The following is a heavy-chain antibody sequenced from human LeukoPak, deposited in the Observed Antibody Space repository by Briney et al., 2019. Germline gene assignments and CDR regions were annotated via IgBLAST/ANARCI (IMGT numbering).Heavy chain of an antibody. CDR1: GITFSSYE. Sequence: GGSLRLSCVASGITFSSYEMNGVRQAPGKGLEWISCISSSGGPRYYADSVKGRFTTSRDNAKNSLYLQMNSLRAEDTAVYYCARGFRDTAMFLDYWGQGTLVTVSS. D-gene: IGHD5-18*01. V-gene: IGHV3-48*03. J-gene: IGHJ4*02. CDR2: ISSSGGPR. CDR3: ARGFRDTAMFLDY.